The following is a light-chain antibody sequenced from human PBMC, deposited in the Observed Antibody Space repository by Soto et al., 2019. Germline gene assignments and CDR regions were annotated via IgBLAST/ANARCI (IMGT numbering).Light chain of an antibody. V-gene: IGKV3-15*01. Sequence: ETVMTQSPATLSASPGESATLSCGASQSVSSNLGWYQQKPGQAPRLLIYGASTRATGVAARFSGTLSRTEFTLTISSLHAEDFAVYYCQQFNDLPLTFGGGTKVAIK. CDR2: GAS. CDR3: QQFNDLPLT. J-gene: IGKJ4*01. CDR1: QSVSSN.